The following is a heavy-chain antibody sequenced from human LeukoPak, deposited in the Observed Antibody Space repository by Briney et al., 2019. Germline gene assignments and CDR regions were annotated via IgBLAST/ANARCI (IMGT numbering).Heavy chain of an antibody. CDR3: ARRARGGPSLCFDY. CDR2: INHSGST. CDR1: GGSFSGYY. D-gene: IGHD3-16*01. V-gene: IGHV4-34*01. J-gene: IGHJ4*02. Sequence: PSETLSLTCAVYGGSFSGYYWSWIRQPPGKGLEWIGEINHSGSTNYNPSLKSRVTISVDTSKNQFSLKLSSVTAADTAVYYCARRARGGPSLCFDYWGQGTLVTVSS.